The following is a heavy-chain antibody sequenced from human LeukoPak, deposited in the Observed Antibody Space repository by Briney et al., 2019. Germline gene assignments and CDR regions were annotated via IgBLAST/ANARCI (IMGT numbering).Heavy chain of an antibody. D-gene: IGHD3-22*01. Sequence: ASVKVSCKASGYTFTGYGISWVRQAPGQGLEWMGWISAYNGNTNYAQKLQGRVTMTTDTSTSTAYMELRSLRSDDAAVYYCARRVYYYDSSGYYYFFDYWGQGTLVTVSS. CDR1: GYTFTGYG. V-gene: IGHV1-18*01. CDR2: ISAYNGNT. J-gene: IGHJ4*02. CDR3: ARRVYYYDSSGYYYFFDY.